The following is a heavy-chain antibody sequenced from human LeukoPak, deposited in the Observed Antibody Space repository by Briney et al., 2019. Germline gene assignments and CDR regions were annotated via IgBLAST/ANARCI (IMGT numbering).Heavy chain of an antibody. D-gene: IGHD6-13*01. CDR1: GFTFSSYW. Sequence: GGSLRLSCAASGFTFSSYWMHWVRQAPGKGLEWLARINSDGYSFSYADSVKGRFTISRDNAKNTLYLQMNSLRAEDTAVYYCAREGGSIAAVHYYYYMDVWGKGTTVTVSS. CDR2: INSDGYSF. V-gene: IGHV3-74*01. J-gene: IGHJ6*03. CDR3: AREGGSIAAVHYYYYMDV.